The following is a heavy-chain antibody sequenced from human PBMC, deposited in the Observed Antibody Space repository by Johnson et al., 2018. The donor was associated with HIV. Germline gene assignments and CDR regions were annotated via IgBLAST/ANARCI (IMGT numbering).Heavy chain of an antibody. CDR3: AKGSGYYAAFDI. Sequence: VQLVESGGGLVKPGGSLRLSCAASGFIFSDYYMSWIRQAPGKGLEWVSGINWNGGRTGYADSVKGRCTISRDNAKNSLYLQMKSLRPEDTALDYCAKGSGYYAAFDIWGQGTMVTVTS. CDR2: INWNGGRT. CDR1: GFIFSDYY. V-gene: IGHV3-20*04. D-gene: IGHD3-22*01. J-gene: IGHJ3*02.